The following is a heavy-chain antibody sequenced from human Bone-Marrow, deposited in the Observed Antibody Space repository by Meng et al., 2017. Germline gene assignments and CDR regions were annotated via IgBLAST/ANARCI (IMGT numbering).Heavy chain of an antibody. V-gene: IGHV3-11*01. J-gene: IGHJ4*02. CDR3: ARDSGGIAAAGTVGY. D-gene: IGHD6-13*01. Sequence: SLKISCAASGFTFSDYYMSWIRQAPGKGLEWVSYISSSGSTIYYADSVKGRFTISRDNAKNSLYLQMNSLRAEDTAVYDCARDSGGIAAAGTVGYWGQGTLVTVSS. CDR2: ISSSGSTI. CDR1: GFTFSDYY.